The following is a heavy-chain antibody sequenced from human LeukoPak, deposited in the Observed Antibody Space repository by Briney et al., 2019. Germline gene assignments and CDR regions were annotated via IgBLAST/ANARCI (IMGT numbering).Heavy chain of an antibody. V-gene: IGHV4-34*01. CDR1: GGSFSGYY. D-gene: IGHD3-3*01. CDR2: INHSGST. J-gene: IGHJ4*02. CDR3: ARGKSYDFWSALGPYFDY. Sequence: SETLSLTCAVYGGSFSGYYWSWIRQPPGKGLEWIGEINHSGSTNYNPSLKSRVTISVDTSKNQFSLKLSSATAADTAVYYCARGKSYDFWSALGPYFDYWGQGTLVTVSS.